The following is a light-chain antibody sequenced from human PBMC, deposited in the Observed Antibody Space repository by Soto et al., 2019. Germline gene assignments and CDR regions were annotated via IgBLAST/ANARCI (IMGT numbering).Light chain of an antibody. CDR3: SSYTSSSTRV. CDR2: DVS. V-gene: IGLV2-14*03. Sequence: QSALTQPASVSGSPGQSITISCTGTSSDVGAYDYVSWYQQHPDKAPKLMIYDVSNRPSGVSNRFSGSKSVNTATLTISGLQAEDEADYYCSSYTSSSTRVFGTGTKVTVL. J-gene: IGLJ1*01. CDR1: SSDVGAYDY.